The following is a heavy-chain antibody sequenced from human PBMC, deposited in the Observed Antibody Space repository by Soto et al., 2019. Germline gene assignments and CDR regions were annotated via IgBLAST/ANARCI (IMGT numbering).Heavy chain of an antibody. CDR2: IYYSGST. CDR1: GGTISSGGYY. Sequence: PSETLSLTCTVSGGTISSGGYYWSWIRKHPGKGLEWIGYIYYSGSTNYNPSLKSRVTISVDTSKNQFSLKLSSVTAADTAVYYCARAYCRGTTDSGGSCQQHHYYYMDVWGKGTTVTVS. J-gene: IGHJ6*03. V-gene: IGHV4-61*08. CDR3: ARAYCRGTTDSGGSCQQHHYYYMDV. D-gene: IGHD2-15*01.